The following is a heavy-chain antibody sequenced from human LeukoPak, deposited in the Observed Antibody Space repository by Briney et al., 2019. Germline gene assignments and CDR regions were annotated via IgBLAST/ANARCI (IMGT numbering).Heavy chain of an antibody. Sequence: GGSLRLSCAASGFTFSGYSMNWVRQAPGKGLEWISYIGIDSGNTNYADSVKGRFTISGDKAKNSLYLQMNSLRVKDTAVYYCARDYKYAFDNWGQGTLVTASS. CDR3: ARDYKYAFDN. V-gene: IGHV3-48*01. J-gene: IGHJ4*02. D-gene: IGHD5-24*01. CDR1: GFTFSGYS. CDR2: IGIDSGNT.